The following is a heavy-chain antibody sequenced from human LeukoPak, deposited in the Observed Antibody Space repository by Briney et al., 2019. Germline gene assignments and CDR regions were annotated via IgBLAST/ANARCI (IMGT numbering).Heavy chain of an antibody. V-gene: IGHV1-8*03. CDR3: ARGLKDQRTGGY. CDR2: MNPNSGNT. J-gene: IGHJ4*02. Sequence: ASVKVSCKASGYTFTSYDINWVRQATGQGLEWMGWMNPNSGNTGYAQKFQGRVTITRNTSISTAYMELSSLRSEDTAVYYCARGLKDQRTGGYWGQGTLVTVSS. D-gene: IGHD2-15*01. CDR1: GYTFTSYD.